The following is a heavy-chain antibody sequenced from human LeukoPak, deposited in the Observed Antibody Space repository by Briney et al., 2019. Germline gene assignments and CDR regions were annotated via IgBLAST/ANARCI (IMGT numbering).Heavy chain of an antibody. CDR3: ASGNGYYYRYFDY. CDR2: IHYSGNT. J-gene: IGHJ4*02. Sequence: PSQTLSLTCTVSDDSISSVGYYWTWIRQYPGKGLEWIGYIHYSGNTYYNPSLKRRVTISVDTSKNHFSLRLSSVTAADTAVYYCASGNGYYYRYFDYWGQGTLVTVSS. CDR1: DDSISSVGYY. D-gene: IGHD3-22*01. V-gene: IGHV4-31*03.